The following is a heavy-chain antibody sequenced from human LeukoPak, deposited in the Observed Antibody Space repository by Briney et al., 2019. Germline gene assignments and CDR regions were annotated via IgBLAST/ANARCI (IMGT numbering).Heavy chain of an antibody. Sequence: GASVKVSCKASGYTFTSYDINWVRQATGQGLEWMGWMNPNSGNTGYAQKFQGRVTMTRNTSISTAYMELSSLRSEDTAVYYCARGEAPLGSSSWGAWGQGTLVTVSS. V-gene: IGHV1-8*01. D-gene: IGHD6-13*01. CDR3: ARGEAPLGSSSWGA. J-gene: IGHJ4*02. CDR1: GYTFTSYD. CDR2: MNPNSGNT.